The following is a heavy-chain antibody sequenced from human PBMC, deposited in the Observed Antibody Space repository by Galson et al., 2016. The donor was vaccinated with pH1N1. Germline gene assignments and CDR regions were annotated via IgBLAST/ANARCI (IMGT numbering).Heavy chain of an antibody. V-gene: IGHV3-30*02. Sequence: SLRLSCAVSGFTFRRYGLHWVRQAPDMGLEWLTFIRHDGSAKFYADSVKGRFSISRDNSKNVLYMEMNSLRPEDTAVYYCAKDVSGELIPSRIDLWGQGTLVTVSS. CDR1: GFTFRRYG. D-gene: IGHD3-10*02. CDR2: IRHDGSAK. J-gene: IGHJ5*02. CDR3: AKDVSGELIPSRIDL.